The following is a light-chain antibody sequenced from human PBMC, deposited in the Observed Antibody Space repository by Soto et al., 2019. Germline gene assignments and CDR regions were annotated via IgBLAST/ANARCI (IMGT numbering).Light chain of an antibody. J-gene: IGKJ1*01. CDR3: QQYNNWLTWT. V-gene: IGKV3-15*01. CDR1: QRVSSK. Sequence: EIVMTQSPATLSVSPGERATLSCRASQRVSSKLAWYQQKPGQAPRLLIYGASTRATGIPARFSGSGSGTEFTLTIGSLQSEDFAVYYCQQYNNWLTWTFGQGTKVDIK. CDR2: GAS.